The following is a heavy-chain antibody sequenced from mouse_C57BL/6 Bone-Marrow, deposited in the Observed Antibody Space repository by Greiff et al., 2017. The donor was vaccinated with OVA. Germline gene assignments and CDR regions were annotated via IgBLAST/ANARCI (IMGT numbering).Heavy chain of an antibody. J-gene: IGHJ3*01. CDR1: GYSITSGYY. V-gene: IGHV3-6*01. CDR3: AIYYCGSSYWFAY. D-gene: IGHD1-1*01. CDR2: ISYDGSN. Sequence: ESGPGLVKPSQSLSLTCSVTGYSITSGYYWNWIRQFPRKKLEWMGYISYDGSNNYNPSLKNRISITRDTSKNQFFLKLNSVTTEDTATYYCAIYYCGSSYWFAYWGQGTLVTVSA.